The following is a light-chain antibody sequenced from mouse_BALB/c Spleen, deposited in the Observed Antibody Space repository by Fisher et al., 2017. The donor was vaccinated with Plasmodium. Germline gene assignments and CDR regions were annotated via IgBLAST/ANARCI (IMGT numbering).Light chain of an antibody. Sequence: DIVLTQTPATLSVTPGDSVSLSCRASQSISNNLHWYQQKSHECPRLLIKFASQSMSGVPTRFSGSGSGTDFTLKISRVEAEDLGVYFCSQSTHVPSTFGSGTKLEIK. V-gene: IGKV5-43*01. J-gene: IGKJ4*01. CDR1: QSISNN. CDR3: SQSTHVPST. CDR2: FAS.